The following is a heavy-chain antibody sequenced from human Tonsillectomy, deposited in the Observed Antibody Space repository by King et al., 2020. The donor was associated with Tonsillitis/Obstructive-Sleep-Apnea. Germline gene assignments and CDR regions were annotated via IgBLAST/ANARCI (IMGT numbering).Heavy chain of an antibody. V-gene: IGHV3-49*05. D-gene: IGHD5-24*01. CDR3: TRTVEMATIGYYYYMDV. J-gene: IGHJ6*03. CDR1: GFTFGDYA. Sequence: VQLVESGGGLVKPGRSLRLSCTASGFTFGDYAMSWFRQAPGKGLEWVGFIRSKPYGGTTEYDASVKGRFTISRDDSKSIAYLQMNSLKTEDTAVYYCTRTVEMATIGYYYYMDVWGKGTTVTVSS. CDR2: IRSKPYGGTT.